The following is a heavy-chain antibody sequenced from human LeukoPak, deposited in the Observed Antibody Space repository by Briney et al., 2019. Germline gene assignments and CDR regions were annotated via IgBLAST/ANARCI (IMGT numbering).Heavy chain of an antibody. CDR2: IKPDGSET. V-gene: IGHV3-7*01. CDR1: RFIFGNYW. J-gene: IGHJ5*02. Sequence: GGSLRLSCAASRFIFGNYWMSWVRQAPGKGLDWVASIKPDGSETYYVDSVKGRFTISRDNAQSSLFLQLYSLRAEDTAVYYCAREETSSWYLDWFDPWGQGTLVTVSS. D-gene: IGHD6-13*01. CDR3: AREETSSWYLDWFDP.